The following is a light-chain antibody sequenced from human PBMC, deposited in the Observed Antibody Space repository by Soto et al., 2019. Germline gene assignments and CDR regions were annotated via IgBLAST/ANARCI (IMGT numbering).Light chain of an antibody. V-gene: IGKV3-20*01. CDR1: QSVSSSY. J-gene: IGKJ5*01. CDR3: QHYGFSPPIT. Sequence: EIVLTQSPGTLSLSPGERTTLSCRASQSVSSSYLAWYQQKPGQAPRLLIYGASNRATGIPDRFSGSGSGTDFTLTISRLEPEDFAVYYCQHYGFSPPITFGQGTRLEIK. CDR2: GAS.